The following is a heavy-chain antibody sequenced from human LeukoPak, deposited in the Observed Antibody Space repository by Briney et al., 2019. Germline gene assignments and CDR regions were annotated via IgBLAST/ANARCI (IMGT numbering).Heavy chain of an antibody. V-gene: IGHV1-8*03. CDR2: MNPNSGNT. CDR3: ARSIGATTYYFDY. Sequence: GASVKVSCKASGYTFTSYDINWVRQATGQGLEWMGWMNPNSGNTGYAQKFQGRVTITRNTSISTAYMELSSLRSEDTAVYYCARSIGATTYYFDYWGQGTLVTVSS. J-gene: IGHJ4*02. D-gene: IGHD1-26*01. CDR1: GYTFTSYD.